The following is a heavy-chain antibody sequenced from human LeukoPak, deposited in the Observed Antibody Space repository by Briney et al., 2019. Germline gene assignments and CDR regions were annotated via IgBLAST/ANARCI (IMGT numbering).Heavy chain of an antibody. D-gene: IGHD3-22*01. V-gene: IGHV1-8*01. CDR1: GYTFTSYD. J-gene: IGHJ6*02. CDR3: ASISPLRDSSGYPYYYGIDV. CDR2: MNPNSGNT. Sequence: ASVKVSCKASGYTFTSYDINWVRQATGQGLEWMGWMNPNSGNTGYAQKFQGRVTMTRNTSISTAYMELSSLRSEDTAVYYCASISPLRDSSGYPYYYGIDVWGQGTTVTVSS.